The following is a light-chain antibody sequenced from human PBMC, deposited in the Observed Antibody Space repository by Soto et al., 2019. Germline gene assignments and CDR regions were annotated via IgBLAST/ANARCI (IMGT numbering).Light chain of an antibody. Sequence: EIVLTQSPGTLSLSPGERATLSCRASQSVSSTYLAWYQQKPGQAPRLLIYGASIRATGIPHRFSGSGSGTDFTLTISRLEPEDFAVYYCQQYGSSPPWTFGQGTKVEIK. CDR2: GAS. CDR3: QQYGSSPPWT. V-gene: IGKV3-20*01. CDR1: QSVSSTY. J-gene: IGKJ1*01.